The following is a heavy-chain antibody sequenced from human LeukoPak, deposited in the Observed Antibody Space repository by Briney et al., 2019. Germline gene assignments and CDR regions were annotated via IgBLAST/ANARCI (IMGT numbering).Heavy chain of an antibody. CDR3: ARDGTYYDILTGYTPHDY. Sequence: ASVKVSCKASGYTFTGYYMHWLRQAPGQGLEWMGCINPNSGGTNYAQKFQGRVTMTRDTSISTAYMELSRLRSDDTAVYYCARDGTYYDILTGYTPHDYWGQGTLVTVSS. V-gene: IGHV1-2*02. J-gene: IGHJ4*02. CDR1: GYTFTGYY. D-gene: IGHD3-9*01. CDR2: INPNSGGT.